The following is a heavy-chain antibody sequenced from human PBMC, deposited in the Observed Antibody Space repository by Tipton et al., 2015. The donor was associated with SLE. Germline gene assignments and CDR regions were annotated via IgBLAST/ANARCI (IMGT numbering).Heavy chain of an antibody. CDR3: ARGGSGIAVAGLGC. CDR1: GFTFSNYA. CDR2: ISYDGSNK. Sequence: SLRLSCAASGFTFSNYAMHWVRQAPGKGLEWVAVISYDGSNKYYADSVKSRFTISRDNSKNTLYLQMNSLRAEDTAVYYCARGGSGIAVAGLGCWGQGTLVTVSS. V-gene: IGHV3-30*04. J-gene: IGHJ4*02. D-gene: IGHD6-19*01.